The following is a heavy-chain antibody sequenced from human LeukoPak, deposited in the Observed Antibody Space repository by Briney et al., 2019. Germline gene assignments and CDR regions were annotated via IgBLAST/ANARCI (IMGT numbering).Heavy chain of an antibody. CDR1: GGTFSSYA. CDR2: IIPIFGTA. CDR3: ARVKNDYGGVSI. V-gene: IGHV1-69*13. Sequence: ASVKVSCKASGGTFSSYAISWVRQAPGQGLEWMGGIIPIFGTANYAQKFQGRVTITADESTSTAYMELSSLRSEDTAVYYCARVKNDYGGVSIWGQGTMVTVSS. D-gene: IGHD4-23*01. J-gene: IGHJ3*02.